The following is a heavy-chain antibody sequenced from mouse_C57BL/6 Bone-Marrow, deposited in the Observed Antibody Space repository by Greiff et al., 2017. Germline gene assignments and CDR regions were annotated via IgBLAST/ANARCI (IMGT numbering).Heavy chain of an antibody. Sequence: QVQLQQPGAELVKPGASVKMSCKASGYTFTSYWITWVKQRPGQGLEWIGDIYPGSGSTNYNEKFKSKATLTVDTSSSTAYMQLRSLTSEDSAVYYCARKIYYGSSPDYWGQGTTLTVSS. V-gene: IGHV1-55*01. J-gene: IGHJ2*01. CDR3: ARKIYYGSSPDY. CDR2: IYPGSGST. D-gene: IGHD1-1*01. CDR1: GYTFTSYW.